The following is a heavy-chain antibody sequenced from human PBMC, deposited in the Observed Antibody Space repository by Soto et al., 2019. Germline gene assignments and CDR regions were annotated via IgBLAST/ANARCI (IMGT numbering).Heavy chain of an antibody. CDR2: LYDLDGT. CDR3: ATWHLREHAYDI. J-gene: IGHJ3*02. V-gene: IGHV3-53*01. CDR1: GFTVSGKKY. D-gene: IGHD3-10*01. Sequence: GSLRLSCAAFGFTVSGKKYVAWVRQAPGKGLEWVSALYDLDGTYYADSVKGRFTTSSDSSRTTVYLQMNDLRPDDTAVYSCATWHLREHAYDIWGQGTTVTVSS.